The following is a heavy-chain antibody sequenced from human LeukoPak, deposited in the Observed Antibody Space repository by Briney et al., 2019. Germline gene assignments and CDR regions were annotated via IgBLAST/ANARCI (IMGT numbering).Heavy chain of an antibody. CDR1: GGSLSSSNW. CDR3: ARTWGMYFFDY. J-gene: IGHJ4*02. CDR2: IYHSGST. Sequence: SETLSLTCAVSGGSLSSSNWWGWVRQPPGKGLEWIGEIYHSGSTNYNPSLKSRVTISVDKSKNQFSLTLSPVTAADTAVYYCARTWGMYFFDYWGQGTLVTVSS. D-gene: IGHD3-16*01. V-gene: IGHV4-4*02.